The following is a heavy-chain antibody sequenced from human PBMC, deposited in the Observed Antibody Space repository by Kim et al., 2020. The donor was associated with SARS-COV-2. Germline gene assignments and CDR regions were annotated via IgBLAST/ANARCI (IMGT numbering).Heavy chain of an antibody. V-gene: IGHV3-74*01. D-gene: IGHD2-8*01. Sequence: GGSLRLSCAASGFNFNTYWIHWVRQVPGKGLVWVSRINGDGSTTHYAGSVKGRFTLSRDNAKNTNYLQMQSLRVEATAVYYCTRGTNGSWNPHFDLWGRG. J-gene: IGHJ2*01. CDR2: INGDGSTT. CDR3: TRGTNGSWNPHFDL. CDR1: GFNFNTYW.